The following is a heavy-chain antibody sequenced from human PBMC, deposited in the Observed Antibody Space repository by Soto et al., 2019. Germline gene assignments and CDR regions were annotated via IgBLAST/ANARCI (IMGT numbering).Heavy chain of an antibody. Sequence: GGSLGLGWAVSGLTVCNSLMSGVGQTPGKGLEWVANINQDGSDKYYVDSVKGRFTISRDNAKNSLYLQMNSLRAEDTAVYYCARELIVGPAEYFQHWGQGTLLTVSS. J-gene: IGHJ1*01. V-gene: IGHV3-7*01. D-gene: IGHD1-26*01. CDR2: INQDGSDK. CDR3: ARELIVGPAEYFQH. CDR1: GLTVCNSL.